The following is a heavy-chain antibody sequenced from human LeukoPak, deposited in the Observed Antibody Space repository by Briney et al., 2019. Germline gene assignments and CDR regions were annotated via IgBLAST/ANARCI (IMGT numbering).Heavy chain of an antibody. CDR1: GGSISSGSYY. J-gene: IGHJ4*02. Sequence: SETLSLTCTVSGGSISSGSYYWSWIRQPAGKGLEWIGHISTSGSTNYNPSLKSRVTISVDNSNNHFSLRLTSATAADTAVYYCARDRGVTVPGRRLDYWGQGTLVTVSS. V-gene: IGHV4-61*09. D-gene: IGHD6-19*01. CDR2: ISTSGST. CDR3: ARDRGVTVPGRRLDY.